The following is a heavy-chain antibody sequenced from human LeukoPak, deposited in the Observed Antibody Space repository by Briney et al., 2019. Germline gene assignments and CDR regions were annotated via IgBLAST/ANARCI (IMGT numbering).Heavy chain of an antibody. Sequence: GSLRLSCAASGFTFSGSAMHSVRQASGKGLESVGRIRSKANSYATAYAASVKGRFNISRDDSKNTAYLQMTSLKTEDTAVYYCTSSFSSGWSTPRGYYYGMDVWGQGTTVTVSS. CDR3: TSSFSSGWSTPRGYYYGMDV. CDR1: GFTFSGSA. D-gene: IGHD6-19*01. J-gene: IGHJ6*02. V-gene: IGHV3-73*01. CDR2: IRSKANSYAT.